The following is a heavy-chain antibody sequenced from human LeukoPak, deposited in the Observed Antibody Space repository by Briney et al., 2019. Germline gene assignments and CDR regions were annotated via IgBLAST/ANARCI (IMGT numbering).Heavy chain of an antibody. D-gene: IGHD1-26*01. V-gene: IGHV1-46*01. CDR3: ARAGENYYDFYY. J-gene: IGHJ4*02. CDR2: FNPSGSST. CDR1: GYTFTSFY. Sequence: ASVKVSFKASGYTFTSFYMHWVRQAPGQGLEWMGIFNPSGSSTNYAQKFQGRVTMTRDTSTSIDYMELSSLGSEDTAVYYCARAGENYYDFYYWGQGTLATVSS.